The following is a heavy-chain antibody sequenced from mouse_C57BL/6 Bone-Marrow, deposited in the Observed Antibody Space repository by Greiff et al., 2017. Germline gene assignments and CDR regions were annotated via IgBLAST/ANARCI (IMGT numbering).Heavy chain of an antibody. Sequence: QVQLQQSGPELVKPGASVKISCKASGYAFSSSWMHWVKQRPGKGLEWIGRIDPGDGDTNYNGKFKGKATLTADKSSSPAYMQLSSLTSEHSAVYFCARGGILGFYYFDYWGQGTTLTVSS. CDR3: ARGGILGFYYFDY. V-gene: IGHV1-82*01. J-gene: IGHJ2*01. CDR2: IDPGDGDT. CDR1: GYAFSSSW.